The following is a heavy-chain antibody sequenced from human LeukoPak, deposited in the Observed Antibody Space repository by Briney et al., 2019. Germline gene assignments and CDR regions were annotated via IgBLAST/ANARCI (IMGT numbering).Heavy chain of an antibody. CDR2: INPNSGGT. V-gene: IGHV1-2*06. Sequence: ASVKVSCKASGYTFTSNYMHWVRQAPGQGLEWMGRINPNSGGTNYAQKFQGRVTMTRDTSISTAYMELSSLRSEDTAVYYCARADPDYWGQGTLVTVSS. CDR3: ARADPDY. CDR1: GYTFTSNY. J-gene: IGHJ4*02.